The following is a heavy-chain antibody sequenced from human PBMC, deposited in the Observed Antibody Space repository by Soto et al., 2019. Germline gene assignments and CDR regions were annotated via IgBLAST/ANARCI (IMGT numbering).Heavy chain of an antibody. D-gene: IGHD6-6*01. CDR3: ATPGGYSSSANYFDY. J-gene: IGHJ4*02. CDR2: INHSGST. V-gene: IGHV4-34*01. CDR1: GGSFSGYY. Sequence: PSETLSLTCAVYGGSFSGYYWSWIRQPPGKGLEWIGEINHSGSTNYNPSLKSRVTISVDTSKNQFSLKLSSVTAADTAVYYCATPGGYSSSANYFDYWGQGTLVTVS.